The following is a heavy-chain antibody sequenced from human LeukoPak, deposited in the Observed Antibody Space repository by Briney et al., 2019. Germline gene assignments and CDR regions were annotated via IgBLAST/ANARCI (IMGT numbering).Heavy chain of an antibody. J-gene: IGHJ4*02. CDR1: GDSISSNDYY. CDR3: ATVTGDKDY. D-gene: IGHD7-27*01. CDR2: IYYSGST. V-gene: IGHV4-31*03. Sequence: SETLSLTCTVSGDSISSNDYYWSWIRQPPGKGLEWIGYIYYSGSTYYNPSLKSRVTISVDTSKNQFSLKLSSVTAADTAVYYCATVTGDKDYWGQGTLVTVSS.